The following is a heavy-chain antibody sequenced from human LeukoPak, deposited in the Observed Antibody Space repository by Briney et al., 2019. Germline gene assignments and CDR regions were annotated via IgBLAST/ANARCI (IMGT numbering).Heavy chain of an antibody. Sequence: ASVKVSCKASGYTFTGHYMYCVRQAPGQGLEWMGWINPNSGGTNYAQKFQGRVTMTRDTSISTAYMELSRLRSDVPAVYYCARGLQRRDGFAWGYWGQGTLVTVSS. CDR1: GYTFTGHY. CDR3: ARGLQRRDGFAWGY. V-gene: IGHV1-2*02. J-gene: IGHJ4*02. D-gene: IGHD3-16*01. CDR2: INPNSGGT.